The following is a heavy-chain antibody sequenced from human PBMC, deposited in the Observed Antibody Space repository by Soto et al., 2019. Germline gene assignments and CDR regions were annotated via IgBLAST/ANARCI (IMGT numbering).Heavy chain of an antibody. CDR2: IYWDDDK. Sequence: QITLKESGPTLVKPTQTLTLTCTFSGFSLRNSGVGVGWIRQPPGKALEWLALIYWDDDKRYSPSLKSRLTITKGPPNTQVVLTMTNTDPVHTATYFCAPLTTGGFYFDYWGQGTLVTVSS. D-gene: IGHD4-17*01. CDR3: APLTTGGFYFDY. V-gene: IGHV2-5*02. CDR1: GFSLRNSGVG. J-gene: IGHJ4*02.